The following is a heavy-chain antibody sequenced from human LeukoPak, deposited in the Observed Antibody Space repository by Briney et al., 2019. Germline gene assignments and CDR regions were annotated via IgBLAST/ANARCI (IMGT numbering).Heavy chain of an antibody. Sequence: SETLSLTCAVYGGSFSGYYWSWIRQPPGEGLEWIGEINHSGSTNYNPSLKSRVTISVDTSKNQFSLKLSSVTAADTAVYYCARGFGDYGDAFDIWGQGTMVTVSS. D-gene: IGHD4-17*01. CDR3: ARGFGDYGDAFDI. J-gene: IGHJ3*02. CDR2: INHSGST. CDR1: GGSFSGYY. V-gene: IGHV4-34*01.